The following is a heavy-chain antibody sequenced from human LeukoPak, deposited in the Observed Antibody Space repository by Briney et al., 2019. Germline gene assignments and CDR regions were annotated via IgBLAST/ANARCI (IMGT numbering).Heavy chain of an antibody. V-gene: IGHV3-21*04. Sequence: GGSLRLSCAASGFTFSSYSMNWVRQAPGKGLEWVSSISSSSSYIYYADSVKGRFTISRDNAKNSLYLQMNSLRTEDTALYYCATNGGGDSGYGNFDYWGQGTLVTVSS. CDR1: GFTFSSYS. CDR3: ATNGGGDSGYGNFDY. J-gene: IGHJ4*02. CDR2: ISSSSSYI. D-gene: IGHD5-12*01.